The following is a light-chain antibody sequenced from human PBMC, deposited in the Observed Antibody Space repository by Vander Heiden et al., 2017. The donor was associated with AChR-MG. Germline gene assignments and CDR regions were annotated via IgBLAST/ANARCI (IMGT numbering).Light chain of an antibody. CDR3: QQYYSSPLT. Sequence: DIVMPQSPDSLAGSLGERATINCKSSQSVLYHANNKNYLAWYQQKAGQPPKLLIYWASTRESGVPDRFSGSGSGTDFTLTIGSLQAEDVAVYYCQQYYSSPLTFGGGTKVEIK. CDR2: WAS. V-gene: IGKV4-1*01. CDR1: QSVLYHANNKNY. J-gene: IGKJ4*01.